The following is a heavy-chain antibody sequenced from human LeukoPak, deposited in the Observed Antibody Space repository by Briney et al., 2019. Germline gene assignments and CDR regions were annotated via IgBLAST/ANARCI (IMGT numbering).Heavy chain of an antibody. CDR3: ASSIAAADTPSYYYYYMDV. J-gene: IGHJ6*03. Sequence: ASVKVSCKGSGYTFTSYYMHWVRQAPGQGLEWMGIINPSGGSTSYAQKFQGRVTMTRDTSTSTVYMELSSLRSEDTAVYYCASSIAAADTPSYYYYYMDVWGKGTTVTVSS. V-gene: IGHV1-46*03. CDR1: GYTFTSYY. D-gene: IGHD6-13*01. CDR2: INPSGGST.